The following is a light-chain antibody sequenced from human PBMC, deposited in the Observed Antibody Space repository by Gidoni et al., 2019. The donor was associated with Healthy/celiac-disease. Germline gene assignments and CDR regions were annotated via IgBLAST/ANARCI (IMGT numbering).Light chain of an antibody. CDR1: QSLLHSNGYNY. Sequence: DIVMTQYPLSLPVTPGEPASISCRSSQSLLHSNGYNYLDWYLQKPGQSPQLLIYLGSNRASGVPDRFSGSGSGTDFTLKISRVEAEDVGVYYCMQALQTPITFGHGTRLEIK. V-gene: IGKV2-28*01. J-gene: IGKJ5*01. CDR3: MQALQTPIT. CDR2: LGS.